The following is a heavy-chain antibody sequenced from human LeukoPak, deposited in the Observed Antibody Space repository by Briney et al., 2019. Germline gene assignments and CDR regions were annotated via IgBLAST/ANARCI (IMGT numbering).Heavy chain of an antibody. CDR1: GGSISSSSYY. CDR3: ARRAIVGDAFDI. J-gene: IGHJ3*02. D-gene: IGHD1-26*01. CDR2: IYYSGST. Sequence: SETLSLTCTVSGGSISSSSYYWGWIRQPPGKGLEWIGSIYYSGSTYYNPSLKSRVTISVDTSKNQFSLKLSSVTAADTAVYYCARRAIVGDAFDIWGQGTMVTVSS. V-gene: IGHV4-39*01.